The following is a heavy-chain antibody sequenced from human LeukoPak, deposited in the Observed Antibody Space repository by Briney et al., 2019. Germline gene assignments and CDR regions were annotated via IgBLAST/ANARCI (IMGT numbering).Heavy chain of an antibody. CDR2: INHSGGT. J-gene: IGHJ6*02. CDR3: ARLLPLQGGDV. V-gene: IGHV4-34*01. D-gene: IGHD2-15*01. CDR1: GVSFTGYY. Sequence: SETLSLTCAVYGVSFTGYYWSWIRQPPGKGLEWIGEINHSGGTNYNPPLKSRVTISLDTSNNQFSLKLSSVTAADTAVYYCARLLPLQGGDVWGQGTTVTVSS.